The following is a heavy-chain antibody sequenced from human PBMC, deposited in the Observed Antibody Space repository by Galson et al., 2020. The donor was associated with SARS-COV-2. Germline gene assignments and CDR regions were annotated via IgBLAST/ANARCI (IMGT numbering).Heavy chain of an antibody. CDR3: AGDRLIYVDF. J-gene: IGHJ4*02. D-gene: IGHD2-21*01. Sequence: KMSGPTLVKPTQALTLTCTVSGFSLSTTTVAVGWIRQPPGKALEWLALIYWDDDKRYSPSLKDRLTITKDTSKNQVVLTMTSVDPVDTATYYCAGDRLIYVDFWGEGTLVSVSS. CDR1: GFSLSTTTVA. V-gene: IGHV2-5*02. CDR2: IYWDDDK.